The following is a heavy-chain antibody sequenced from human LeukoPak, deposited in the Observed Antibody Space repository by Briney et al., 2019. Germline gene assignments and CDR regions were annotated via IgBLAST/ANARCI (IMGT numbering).Heavy chain of an antibody. CDR2: IYYSGST. J-gene: IGHJ4*02. D-gene: IGHD3-10*01. V-gene: IGHV4-59*08. CDR3: ASSRDYYGSGSYYLPLGFDY. Sequence: SETLSLTCTVSGGSISSYYWSWIRQPPGKGLEWSGYIYYSGSTNYNPSLKSRVTISVDTSKNQFSLKLSSVTAADTAVYYCASSRDYYGSGSYYLPLGFDYWGQGTLVTVSS. CDR1: GGSISSYY.